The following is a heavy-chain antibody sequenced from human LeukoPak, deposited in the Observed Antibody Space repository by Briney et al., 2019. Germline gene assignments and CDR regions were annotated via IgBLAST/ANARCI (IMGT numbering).Heavy chain of an antibody. CDR2: IWYDGSNK. CDR1: GFTFSSYG. Sequence: GGSLRLSCAASGFTFSSYGMHWVRQAPGKGLEWVAVIWYDGSNKYYADSVKGRFTISRDNYKNTLYLQMNSLRAEDTAVYYCARANKVGASNWFDPWGQGTLVTVSS. V-gene: IGHV3-33*01. D-gene: IGHD1-26*01. CDR3: ARANKVGASNWFDP. J-gene: IGHJ5*02.